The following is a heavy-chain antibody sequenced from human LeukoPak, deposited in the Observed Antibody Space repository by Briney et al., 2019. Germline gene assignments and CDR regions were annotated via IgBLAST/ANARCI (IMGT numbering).Heavy chain of an antibody. Sequence: SETLSLTCSVSGGSISSRNYFWGWIRQPPGQGLEWIGSIFYSGSTYYNPSLKGRVTISLDTSKNQFSLKLSSLTATDTAVYYCASVDYNWNYFHFWGQGTLVTVSS. D-gene: IGHD1-20*01. CDR3: ASVDYNWNYFHF. V-gene: IGHV4-39*01. CDR2: IFYSGST. J-gene: IGHJ4*02. CDR1: GGSISSRNYF.